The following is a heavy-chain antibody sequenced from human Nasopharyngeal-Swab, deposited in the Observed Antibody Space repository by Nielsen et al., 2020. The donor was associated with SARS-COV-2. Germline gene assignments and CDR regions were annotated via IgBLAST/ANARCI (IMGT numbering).Heavy chain of an antibody. D-gene: IGHD3-22*01. CDR3: ARTNYYYDSSGYFGY. CDR2: IDPSDSYT. J-gene: IGHJ4*02. V-gene: IGHV5-10-1*01. Sequence: VRQMPGKGLEWMGRIDPSDSYTNYSPSFQGHVTNSADKSISTAYLQWSSLKASDTAMYYCARTNYYYDSSGYFGYWGQGTLVTVSS.